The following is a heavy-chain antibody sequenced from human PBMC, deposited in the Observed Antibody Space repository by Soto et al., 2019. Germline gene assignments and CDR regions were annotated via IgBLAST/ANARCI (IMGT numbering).Heavy chain of an antibody. V-gene: IGHV1-69*18. CDR1: GGTFSDYA. J-gene: IGHJ6*02. D-gene: IGHD3-3*01. CDR2: IIPMYGRS. CDR3: ARDAPLRNGMDV. Sequence: QVLLVQSGAEVRKPGSSVKVSCKPSGGTFSDYAFSWVRQAPGQGLEWMGNIIPMYGRSNYAQKYQGRVTISADESTTTVYVEMRGLSFEDTAVYFCARDAPLRNGMDVWGQGTTVTVS.